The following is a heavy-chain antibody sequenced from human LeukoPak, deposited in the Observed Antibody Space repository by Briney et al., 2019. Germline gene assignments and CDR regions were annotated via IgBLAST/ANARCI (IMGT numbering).Heavy chain of an antibody. CDR1: GYTFTGYY. Sequence: SVKVSCKASGYTFTGYYMHWVRQAPGQGLEWMGRIIPILGIANYAQKFQGRVTITADKSTSTAYMELRSLRSDDTAVYYCAREEGATSYFDYWGQGTLVTVSS. CDR3: AREEGATSYFDY. CDR2: IIPILGIA. J-gene: IGHJ4*02. V-gene: IGHV1-69*04. D-gene: IGHD1-26*01.